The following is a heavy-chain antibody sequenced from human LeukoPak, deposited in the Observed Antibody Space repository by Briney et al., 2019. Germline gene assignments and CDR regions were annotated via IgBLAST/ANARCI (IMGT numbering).Heavy chain of an antibody. V-gene: IGHV3-48*04. J-gene: IGHJ4*02. CDR3: ARLRGYSYGYGDY. D-gene: IGHD5-18*01. CDR1: GFTFSSDS. CDR2: ISSSGNTI. Sequence: AWSMTPSCAASGFTFSSDSMNWVRQAPGTGREGVSYISSSGNTIDYAHAVKGRFTISRDNAKNSLYLQMVSLRAEDTAVYYCARLRGYSYGYGDYWGQGTLVTVSS.